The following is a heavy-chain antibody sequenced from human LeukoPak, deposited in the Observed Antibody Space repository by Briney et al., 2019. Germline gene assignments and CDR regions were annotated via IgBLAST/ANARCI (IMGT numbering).Heavy chain of an antibody. CDR2: IHSTGTT. V-gene: IGHV4-4*07. CDR3: ARDRNYGPNFPFYFDY. Sequence: SETLSLTCTVSGGSISGHYWNWFRQPAGKRLEWMGRIHSTGTTNHNPSLESRVTMSVDTSKNQLPRRLSSVTAADTAVYYCARDRNYGPNFPFYFDYWGQGTSVTVSS. D-gene: IGHD4/OR15-4a*01. CDR1: GGSISGHY. J-gene: IGHJ4*02.